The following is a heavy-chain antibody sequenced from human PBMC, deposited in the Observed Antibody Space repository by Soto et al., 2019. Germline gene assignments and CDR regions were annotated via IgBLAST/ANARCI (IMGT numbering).Heavy chain of an antibody. CDR1: GYTFTSDG. CDR2: ISAYNGNT. Sequence: QVQLVQSGAGVKKPGASVKVSCKASGYTFTSDGISWVRQAPGQGLEWLGLISAYNGNTHYAQKLQGRVTMTTDTPTSTAYMELRSLRSDDTAVYYCARYGEFCSGYESRDAFDIWGQGTMVTVA. V-gene: IGHV1-18*01. CDR3: ARYGEFCSGYESRDAFDI. D-gene: IGHD3-3*01. J-gene: IGHJ3*02.